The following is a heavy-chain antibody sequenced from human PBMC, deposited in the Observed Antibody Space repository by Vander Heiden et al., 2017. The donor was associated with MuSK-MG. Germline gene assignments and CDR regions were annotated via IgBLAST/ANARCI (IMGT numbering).Heavy chain of an antibody. CDR2: IDWEGDK. CDR3: TLEGGLRGYYYMDI. CDR1: GFSLSTSGMS. Sequence: QVTLKESGPALVKPTQTLTLTCTFSGFSLSTSGMSVSWIRQPPGKALEWLARIDWEGDKFYRTSLKSRLTISKDTSKNQVVLTMINMEAVDTATYYCTLEGGLRGYYYMDIWGKGTTVTVSS. V-gene: IGHV2-70*04. J-gene: IGHJ6*03. D-gene: IGHD2-21*02.